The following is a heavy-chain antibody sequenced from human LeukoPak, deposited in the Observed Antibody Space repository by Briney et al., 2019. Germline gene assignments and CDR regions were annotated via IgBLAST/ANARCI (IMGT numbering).Heavy chain of an antibody. CDR3: AREVIVVVPAATRFFDY. CDR2: ISAYNGNT. V-gene: IGHV1-18*01. J-gene: IGHJ4*02. CDR1: GYTFTSYG. Sequence: ASVKVSCKASGYTFTSYGISWVRQAPGQGLEWMGWISAYNGNTNYAQKLQGRVTMTTDTSTSTAYMELRSLRSDDTAVYYCAREVIVVVPAATRFFDYWGQGTLVTVSS. D-gene: IGHD2-2*01.